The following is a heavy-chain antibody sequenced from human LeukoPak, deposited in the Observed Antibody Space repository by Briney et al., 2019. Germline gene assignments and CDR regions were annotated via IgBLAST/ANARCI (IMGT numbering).Heavy chain of an antibody. Sequence: SVKVSCKASGFTFTSSAMQWVRQARGQRLEWIGWIVVGSGNTNYAQKFQERVTITRDMSTSTAYMELSSLRSEDTAVYYCAAAYSEREPFDYWGQGTLVTVSS. CDR2: IVVGSGNT. CDR1: GFTFTSSA. J-gene: IGHJ4*02. V-gene: IGHV1-58*02. CDR3: AAAYSEREPFDY. D-gene: IGHD1-26*01.